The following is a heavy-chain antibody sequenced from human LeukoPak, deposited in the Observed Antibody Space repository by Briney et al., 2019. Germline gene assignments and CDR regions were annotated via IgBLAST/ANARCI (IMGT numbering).Heavy chain of an antibody. CDR3: ARIPYPRTGFDP. Sequence: SETLSLTCTVSGGSISSYYWSWIRQSAGKGLEWIGRIYASGTTRYNPSLNSRVTISVDTSKNQFSLKLSSVTAADTAVYYCARIPYPRTGFDPWGQGTLVTVSS. V-gene: IGHV4-4*07. J-gene: IGHJ5*02. CDR1: GGSISSYY. D-gene: IGHD3/OR15-3a*01. CDR2: IYASGTT.